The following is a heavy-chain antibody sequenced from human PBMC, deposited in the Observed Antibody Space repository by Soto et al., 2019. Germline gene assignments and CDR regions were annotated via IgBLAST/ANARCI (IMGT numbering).Heavy chain of an antibody. CDR2: IPYSGRT. J-gene: IGHJ5*02. V-gene: IGHV4-31*03. CDR1: GGSISSGDYY. Sequence: TLYLTCTVSGGSISSGDYYWSWIRQHPGKGLEWIGYIPYSGRTYYNPSLKSRVTISVDTSKNQFSLKLSSVTAADTAVYYCALYYGSARYLNWFDPWGQGTLVTVPS. D-gene: IGHD3-10*01. CDR3: ALYYGSARYLNWFDP.